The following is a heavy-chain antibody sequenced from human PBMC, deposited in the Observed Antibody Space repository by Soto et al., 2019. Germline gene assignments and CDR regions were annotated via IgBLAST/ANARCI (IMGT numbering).Heavy chain of an antibody. CDR3: ALWGFRDGNNSKYNYSGMDV. CDR2: IIPIFGTA. CDR1: GGTFNRYT. Sequence: VQLVQSGAEVKKPGSSVKLSCKASGGTFNRYTISWVRQAPGQGLEWMGGIIPIFGTANYAQKFQGRVAIIADESTRAAYMELRSLRSEDTAVYYCALWGFRDGNNSKYNYSGMDVWGQGTKVTVSS. D-gene: IGHD1-1*01. J-gene: IGHJ6*02. V-gene: IGHV1-69*01.